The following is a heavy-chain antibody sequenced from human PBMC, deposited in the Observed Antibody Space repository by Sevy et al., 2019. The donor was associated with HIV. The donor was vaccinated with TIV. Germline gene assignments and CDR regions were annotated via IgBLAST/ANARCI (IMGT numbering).Heavy chain of an antibody. D-gene: IGHD2-2*01. CDR2: ISGSHGTP. Sequence: WGSLRLSCVASGFTFTSYAMSWVRQAPGKGLEWVSSISGSHGTPYYADSVKGRFTISRDNSKNTLYLQMSSLRAEDTAVYYCAKSEWGNIGFCTRSSCYPFDYWGQGTLVTVSS. CDR3: AKSEWGNIGFCTRSSCYPFDY. V-gene: IGHV3-23*01. J-gene: IGHJ4*02. CDR1: GFTFTSYA.